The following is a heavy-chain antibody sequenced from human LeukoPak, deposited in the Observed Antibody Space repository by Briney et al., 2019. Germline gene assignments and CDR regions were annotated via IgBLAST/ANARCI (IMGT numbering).Heavy chain of an antibody. Sequence: GASVKVSCKASGYTFTSYAMNWVRQAPGQGLEWMGWINTNTGNPTYAQGFTGRFDFSLDTSVSTAYLQISSLKAEDTAVYYCARDSPNNDYGDLFDYWGQGTLVTVSS. J-gene: IGHJ4*02. D-gene: IGHD4-17*01. CDR2: INTNTGNP. V-gene: IGHV7-4-1*02. CDR3: ARDSPNNDYGDLFDY. CDR1: GYTFTSYA.